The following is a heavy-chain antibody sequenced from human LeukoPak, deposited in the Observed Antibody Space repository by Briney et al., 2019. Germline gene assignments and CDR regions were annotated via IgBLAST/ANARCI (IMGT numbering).Heavy chain of an antibody. V-gene: IGHV1-2*02. CDR3: ARDNGDYWFDY. J-gene: IGHJ4*02. CDR2: INPNSGGT. D-gene: IGHD4-17*01. CDR1: GYTFTGYY. Sequence: ASVKVSCKASGYTFTGYYMHWVRQAPGQGLEWMGWINPNSGGTNYAQKFQGRVTVTRDTSISTAYMELTRLRSDDTAVYYCARDNGDYWFDYWGQGTPVTVSS.